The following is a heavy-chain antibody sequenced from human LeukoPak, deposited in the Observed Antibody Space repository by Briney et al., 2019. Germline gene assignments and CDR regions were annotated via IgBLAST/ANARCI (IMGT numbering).Heavy chain of an antibody. J-gene: IGHJ3*02. CDR3: AKRVVRGAFGI. V-gene: IGHV3-23*01. CDR1: GFTFSSYP. Sequence: GGSLRLSCAASGFTFSSYPMSWVRQAPGKGLEWLSAVATSGDTFYADSVKGRFTISRDNSKNTVYLQMDSLRAEDTALYYCAKRVVRGAFGIWGQGTMVTVSS. CDR2: VATSGDT. D-gene: IGHD5/OR15-5a*01.